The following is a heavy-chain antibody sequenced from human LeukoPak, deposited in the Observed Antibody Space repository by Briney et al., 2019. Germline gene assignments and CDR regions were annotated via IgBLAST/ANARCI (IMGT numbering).Heavy chain of an antibody. D-gene: IGHD6-19*01. CDR2: IKQDGCEK. J-gene: IGHJ4*02. CDR3: ARGTTSSGWYIDY. V-gene: IGHV3-7*01. Sequence: GGSLRLSCAASGFTFSSYWMSWVRQAPGKGLEWVANIKQDGCEKYYVDSVKGRFTISRDNAKNSLYLQMNSLRAEDTAVYYCARGTTSSGWYIDYWGQGTLVTVSS. CDR1: GFTFSSYW.